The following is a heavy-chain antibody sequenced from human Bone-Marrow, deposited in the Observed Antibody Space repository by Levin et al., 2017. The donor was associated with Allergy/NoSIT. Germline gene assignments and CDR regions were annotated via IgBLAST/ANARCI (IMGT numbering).Heavy chain of an antibody. Sequence: SGGSLRLSCAASGFTFSDYYMSWIRQAPGKGLEWVSYISSSGSTIYYADSVKGRFTISRDNAKNSLYLQMNSLRAEDTAVYYCAREGWFGELLTPNWFDPWGQGTLVTVSS. D-gene: IGHD3-10*01. CDR3: AREGWFGELLTPNWFDP. J-gene: IGHJ5*02. CDR2: ISSSGSTI. V-gene: IGHV3-11*01. CDR1: GFTFSDYY.